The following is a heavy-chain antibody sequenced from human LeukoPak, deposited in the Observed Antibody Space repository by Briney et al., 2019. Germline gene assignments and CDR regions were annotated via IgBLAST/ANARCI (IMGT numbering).Heavy chain of an antibody. CDR3: ARNRLYCGGGSCYSEYYYYGMDV. Sequence: ASVKVSCKASGGTFSSYAISWVRQAPGQGLEWMGRIIPILGIANYAQKFQGRVTITADKSTSTAYMELSSLRSEDTAVYYCARNRLYCGGGSCYSEYYYYGMDVWGQGTTVTVSS. D-gene: IGHD2-15*01. J-gene: IGHJ6*02. CDR1: GGTFSSYA. V-gene: IGHV1-69*04. CDR2: IIPILGIA.